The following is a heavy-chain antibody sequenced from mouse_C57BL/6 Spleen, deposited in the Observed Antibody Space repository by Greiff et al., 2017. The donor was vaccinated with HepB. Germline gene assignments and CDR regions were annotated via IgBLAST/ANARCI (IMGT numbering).Heavy chain of an antibody. Sequence: QVQLKESGPGLVQPSQSLSITCTVSGFSFTSYGVHWVRQSPGKGLEWLGVIWSGGSTDYNAAFISRLSISKDNSKSQVFFKMNSLQADDTAIYYCARNSGVYYYGFAYWGQGTLVTVSA. V-gene: IGHV2-2*01. D-gene: IGHD1-1*01. CDR1: GFSFTSYG. CDR3: ARNSGVYYYGFAY. J-gene: IGHJ3*01. CDR2: IWSGGST.